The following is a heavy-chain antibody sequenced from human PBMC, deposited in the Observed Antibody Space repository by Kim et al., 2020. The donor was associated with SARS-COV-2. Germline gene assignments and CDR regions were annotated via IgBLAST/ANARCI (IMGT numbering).Heavy chain of an antibody. J-gene: IGHJ4*02. CDR1: GFTFSSYA. CDR3: ARDLTKQWQGYFDY. D-gene: IGHD6-19*01. V-gene: IGHV3-30*04. CDR2: ISYDGSNK. Sequence: GGSLRLSCAASGFTFSSYAMHWVRQAPGKGLEWVAVISYDGSNKYYADSVKGRFTISRDNSKNTLYLQMNSLRAEDTAVYYCARDLTKQWQGYFDYWGQG.